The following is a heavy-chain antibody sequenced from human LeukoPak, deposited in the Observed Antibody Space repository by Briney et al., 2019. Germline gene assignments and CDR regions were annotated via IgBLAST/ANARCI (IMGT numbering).Heavy chain of an antibody. CDR2: INHSGST. CDR1: GGSFSGYY. J-gene: IGHJ3*02. V-gene: IGHV4-34*01. D-gene: IGHD5-18*01. CDR3: ARWIQLWLSAFDI. Sequence: KTSETLSLTCAVYGGSFSGYYWSWIRQPPGKGLEWIGEINHSGSTNYNPSRKSRVTISVDTSKNQFSLKLSSVTAADTAVYYCARWIQLWLSAFDIWGQGTMVTVSS.